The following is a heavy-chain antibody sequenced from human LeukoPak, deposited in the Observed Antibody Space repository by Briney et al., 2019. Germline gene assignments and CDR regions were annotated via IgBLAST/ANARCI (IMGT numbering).Heavy chain of an antibody. Sequence: GRSLRLSCAASGFTFDDYAMHWVRQAPGKGLEWVSGISWNSGSIGYADSVKGRFTISRDNAKNSLYLQMNSLRAEDTALYYCAKSNIVATILGYFDYWGQGTLVTVSS. V-gene: IGHV3-9*01. CDR1: GFTFDDYA. D-gene: IGHD5-12*01. J-gene: IGHJ4*02. CDR2: ISWNSGSI. CDR3: AKSNIVATILGYFDY.